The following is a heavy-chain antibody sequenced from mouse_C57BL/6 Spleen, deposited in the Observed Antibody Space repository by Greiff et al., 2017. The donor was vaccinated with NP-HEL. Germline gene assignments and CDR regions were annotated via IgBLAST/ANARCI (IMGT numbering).Heavy chain of an antibody. J-gene: IGHJ3*01. V-gene: IGHV1-61*01. CDR1: GYTFTSYW. CDR2: IYPSDSET. D-gene: IGHD2-3*01. CDR3: AIYGGYFLAY. Sequence: QVQLQQPGAELVRPGSSVKLSCKASGYTFTSYWMDWVKQRPGQGLEWIGNIYPSDSETHYNQKFKDKATLTVDKSSSTAYMQLSSLTSEDSAVYYCAIYGGYFLAYWGQGTLVTVSA.